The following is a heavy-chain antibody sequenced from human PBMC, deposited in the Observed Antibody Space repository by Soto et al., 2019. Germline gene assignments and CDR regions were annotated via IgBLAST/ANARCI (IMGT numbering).Heavy chain of an antibody. CDR2: IIPIFGTA. V-gene: IGHV1-69*01. D-gene: IGHD2-15*01. CDR3: ERDESPRDCSGCSCYLC. Sequence: QVQLVQSGAEVKKPGSSVKVSCKASGGTFSSYAISWVRQAPGQGLEWMGGIIPIFGTANYAQKFQGRVTITADESTSTAYMELSSLRSEDTAVYYCERDESPRDCSGCSCYLCWGQGNLVTVSS. J-gene: IGHJ4*02. CDR1: GGTFSSYA.